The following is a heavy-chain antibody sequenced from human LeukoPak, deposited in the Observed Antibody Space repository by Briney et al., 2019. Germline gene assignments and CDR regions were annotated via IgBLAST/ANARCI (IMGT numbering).Heavy chain of an antibody. J-gene: IGHJ4*02. CDR1: DDSITNNFYF. CDR2: ICYSGTA. V-gene: IGHV4-39*01. CDR3: ARHKVAVPQGFDY. Sequence: PSETLSLTCTVSDDSITNNFYFWGWIRQPPGTGLEWIGTICYSGTAYYNPSLKSRVTISLDTSKNQFSLKLTSVTAADTAVYYCARHKVAVPQGFDYWGQGTLVTVSS. D-gene: IGHD6-19*01.